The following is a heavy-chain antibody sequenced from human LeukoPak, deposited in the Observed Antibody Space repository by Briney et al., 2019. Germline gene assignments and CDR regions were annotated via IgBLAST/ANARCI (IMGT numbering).Heavy chain of an antibody. J-gene: IGHJ4*02. V-gene: IGHV3-23*01. Sequence: GSLRLSCAASGFTFSSYAMSWVRQAPGKGLEWVSTISGSGGSIYYADSVKGRFTISRDNSKNTLYLQMNSLRAEDTAVYYCAKSILMTTVTTYYFDYWGQGTLVTVSS. CDR3: AKSILMTTVTTYYFDY. CDR2: ISGSGGSI. D-gene: IGHD4-17*01. CDR1: GFTFSSYA.